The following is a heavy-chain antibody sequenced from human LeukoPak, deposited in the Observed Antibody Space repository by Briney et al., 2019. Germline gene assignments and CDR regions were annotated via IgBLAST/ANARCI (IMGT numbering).Heavy chain of an antibody. D-gene: IGHD2-2*01. CDR3: AREHPYCSSTSCYASSAFDI. V-gene: IGHV1-69*05. Sequence: SVKVSCKGSGGTFSSYAISWVRQAPGQGREWMGRIIPILGTANCAQKFQGRVTITTDESTSTAYMELSSLRSEDTAVYYCAREHPYCSSTSCYASSAFDIWGQGTMVTVSS. CDR1: GGTFSSYA. CDR2: IIPILGTA. J-gene: IGHJ3*02.